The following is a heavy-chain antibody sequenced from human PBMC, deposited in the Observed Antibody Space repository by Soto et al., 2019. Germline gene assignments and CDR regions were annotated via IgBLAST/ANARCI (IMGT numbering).Heavy chain of an antibody. D-gene: IGHD5-12*01. CDR2: IDPTDSYT. Sequence: PGESLKISCMGSGYNFITDWISWVRQMPGKGLEWMGRIDPTDSYTKYSPSFEGHVTISADKSISTAYLQWSSLKASDTAIYYCASTDIVSTIDGGHDAFDIWGQGTMVTVSS. J-gene: IGHJ3*02. CDR3: ASTDIVSTIDGGHDAFDI. V-gene: IGHV5-10-1*01. CDR1: GYNFITDW.